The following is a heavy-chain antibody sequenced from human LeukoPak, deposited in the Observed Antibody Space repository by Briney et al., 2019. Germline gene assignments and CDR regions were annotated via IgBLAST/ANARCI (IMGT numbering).Heavy chain of an antibody. CDR2: INHSGST. Sequence: PPETLSLTCAVYGESFSGLYWTWIRQPPGKGLEWIGEINHSGSTNYNPSLKSRVTISVHTSKNQFSLRLSSVTAADTAVYYCARAPSSGAVAGTVDYWGQGTLVTVSS. CDR1: GESFSGLY. V-gene: IGHV4-34*01. D-gene: IGHD6-19*01. J-gene: IGHJ4*02. CDR3: ARAPSSGAVAGTVDY.